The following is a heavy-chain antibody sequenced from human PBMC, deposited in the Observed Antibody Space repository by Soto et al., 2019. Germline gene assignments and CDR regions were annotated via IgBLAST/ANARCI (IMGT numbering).Heavy chain of an antibody. D-gene: IGHD3-22*01. Sequence: GSLRLSCSTPGFNFSSYWMHWVRQAPGKGLVWVSRINSDGSSTSYADSVKGRFTISRDNAKNTLYLQMNSLRAEDTAVYYCARDSKGYDSSGYYLHWGQGTLVTVSS. CDR3: ARDSKGYDSSGYYLH. CDR1: GFNFSSYW. CDR2: INSDGSST. J-gene: IGHJ4*02. V-gene: IGHV3-74*01.